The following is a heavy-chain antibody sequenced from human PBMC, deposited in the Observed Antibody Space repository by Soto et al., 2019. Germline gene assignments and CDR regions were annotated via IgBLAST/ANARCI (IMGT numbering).Heavy chain of an antibody. V-gene: IGHV3-9*01. D-gene: IGHD4-4*01. CDR2: ISWDSGSI. CDR1: GFTFDDYA. CDR3: AKDTSYSTFYGMDV. Sequence: EVQLVESGGGLVQPGRSLRLSCAASGFTFDDYAMHWVRQAPGKGLEWVSGISWDSGSIGYADSVKGRFTISRDNAKNSLYVQMNSLRAEDTALDYGAKDTSYSTFYGMDVWGQGTTVTVSS. J-gene: IGHJ6*02.